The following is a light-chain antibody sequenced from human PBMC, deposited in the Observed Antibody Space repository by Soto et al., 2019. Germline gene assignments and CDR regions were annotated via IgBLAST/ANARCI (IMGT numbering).Light chain of an antibody. J-gene: IGLJ3*02. CDR1: NIGGQS. CDR3: QVWDTLIDHPVV. V-gene: IGLV3-21*02. Sequence: SYVLTQPPSVSVAPGQTARITCGGHNIGGQSVHWYQQRPGQAPVLVVYDDRDRPSGIPERFSGYNSGDAATLTISRVEAGDDADYFCQVWDTLIDHPVVFGGGTKLTVL. CDR2: DDR.